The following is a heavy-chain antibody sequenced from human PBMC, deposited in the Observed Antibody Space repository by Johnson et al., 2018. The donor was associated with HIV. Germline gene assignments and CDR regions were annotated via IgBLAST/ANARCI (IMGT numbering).Heavy chain of an antibody. CDR2: ISYDGSNE. J-gene: IGHJ3*02. V-gene: IGHV3-30*04. CDR3: ARGRITSIVVDLRGGGFDI. Sequence: QVQLVESGGGVVQPGRSLRLSCAASGFTFSSYAMHWVRQAPGKGLEWVAVISYDGSNEYYADSVKGRFTISRDHSKNTLYLQMNSLRVEDAAVYYCARGRITSIVVDLRGGGFDIWGQGTMVTVSS. CDR1: GFTFSSYA. D-gene: IGHD3-22*01.